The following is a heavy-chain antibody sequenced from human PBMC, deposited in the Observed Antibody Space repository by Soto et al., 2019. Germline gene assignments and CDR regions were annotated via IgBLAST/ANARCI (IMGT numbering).Heavy chain of an antibody. CDR3: AGEGGDDAFDI. Sequence: GGSLRLSCAASGFTFSSYAMHWVRQAPGKGLEWVAVISYDGSNKYYADSVKGRFTISRDNSKNTLYLQMNSLRAEDTAVYYCAGEGGDDAFDIWGQGTMVTVSS. CDR2: ISYDGSNK. D-gene: IGHD7-27*01. V-gene: IGHV3-30-3*01. CDR1: GFTFSSYA. J-gene: IGHJ3*02.